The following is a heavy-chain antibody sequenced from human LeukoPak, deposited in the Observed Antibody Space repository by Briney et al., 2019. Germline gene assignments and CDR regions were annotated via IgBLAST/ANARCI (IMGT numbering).Heavy chain of an antibody. V-gene: IGHV3-21*01. CDR3: AKDASAYCGGDCYSIHYHYYMDV. CDR2: ISSSSSYI. J-gene: IGHJ6*03. CDR1: GFTFSSYS. D-gene: IGHD2-21*01. Sequence: GGSLRLSCAASGFTFSSYSMNWVRQAPGKGLEWVSSISSSSSYIYYADSVKGRFTISRDNAKNSLYLQMNSLRAEDTAVYYCAKDASAYCGGDCYSIHYHYYMDVWGKGTTVTVSS.